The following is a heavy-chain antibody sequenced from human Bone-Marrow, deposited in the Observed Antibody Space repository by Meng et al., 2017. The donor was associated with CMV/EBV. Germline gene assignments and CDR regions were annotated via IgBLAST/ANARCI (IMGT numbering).Heavy chain of an antibody. V-gene: IGHV1-46*01. D-gene: IGHD6-19*01. J-gene: IGHJ6*02. CDR1: GYTFTSYY. CDR2: INPSGGST. CDR3: AGIQVGRSSVSSGWYGAANKIRDYYYGMDV. Sequence: ASVKVSCKASGYTFTSYYMHWVRQAPGQGLEWMGIINPSGGSTSYAQKFQGRVTMTRDTSTSTVYMELSSLRSEDTAVYYCAGIQVGRSSVSSGWYGAANKIRDYYYGMDVWGQGTTVTVSS.